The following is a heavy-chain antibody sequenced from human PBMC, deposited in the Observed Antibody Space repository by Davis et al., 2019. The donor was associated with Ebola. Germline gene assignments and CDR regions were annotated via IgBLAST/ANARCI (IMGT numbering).Heavy chain of an antibody. CDR1: GFTFSSYA. J-gene: IGHJ3*02. CDR3: AKDKNYDFWSGYPHDAFDI. D-gene: IGHD3-3*01. CDR2: ISGSGGST. V-gene: IGHV3-23*01. Sequence: PGGSLRLSCAASGFTFSSYAMSWVRQAPGKGLGWVSAISGSGGSTYYADSVKGRFTISRDNSKNTRYLQMNSLRAEDTAIYYCAKDKNYDFWSGYPHDAFDIWGQGTMVTVSS.